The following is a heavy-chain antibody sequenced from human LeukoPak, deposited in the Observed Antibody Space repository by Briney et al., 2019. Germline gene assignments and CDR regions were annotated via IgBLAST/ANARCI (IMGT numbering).Heavy chain of an antibody. D-gene: IGHD2-2*02. CDR2: ISSSSYI. CDR3: ARVPRYCSSTSCYK. J-gene: IGHJ4*02. Sequence: KTGGSLRLSCAASGFTFSSYSMNWVRQAPGKGLEWVSSISSSSYIYYADSVKGRFTISRDNAKNSLYLQMNSLRAEDTAVYYCARVPRYCSSTSCYKWGQGTLVTVSS. V-gene: IGHV3-21*01. CDR1: GFTFSSYS.